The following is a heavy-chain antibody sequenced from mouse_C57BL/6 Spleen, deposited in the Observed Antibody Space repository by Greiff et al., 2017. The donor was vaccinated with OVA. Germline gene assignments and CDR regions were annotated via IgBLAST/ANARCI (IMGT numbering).Heavy chain of an antibody. CDR2: IDPEDGET. Sequence: VQLKESGAELVKPGASVKLSCTASGFNIKDYYMHWVKQRTEQGLEWIGRIDPEDGETKYAPKFQGKATITADTSSNTAYLQLSSLTSEDTAVYYCAITVVARGYAMDYWGQGTSVTVSS. J-gene: IGHJ4*01. V-gene: IGHV14-2*01. CDR1: GFNIKDYY. D-gene: IGHD1-1*01. CDR3: AITVVARGYAMDY.